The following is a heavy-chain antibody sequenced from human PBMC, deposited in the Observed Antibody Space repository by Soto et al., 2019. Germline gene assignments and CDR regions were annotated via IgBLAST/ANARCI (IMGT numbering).Heavy chain of an antibody. D-gene: IGHD3-16*01. Sequence: SETLSLTCTVSGGSISSYYWSWIRQPPGKGLEWIGYIYYSGSTNYNPSLKSRVTISVDTSKNQFSLKLSSVTAADTAVYYGGRQGGDYVCDYWGQGTLVTVPS. CDR1: GGSISSYY. CDR3: GRQGGDYVCDY. V-gene: IGHV4-59*08. CDR2: IYYSGST. J-gene: IGHJ4*02.